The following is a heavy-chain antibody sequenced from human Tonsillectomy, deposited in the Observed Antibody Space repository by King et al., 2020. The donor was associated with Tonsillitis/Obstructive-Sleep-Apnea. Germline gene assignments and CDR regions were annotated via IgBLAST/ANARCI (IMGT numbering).Heavy chain of an antibody. Sequence: QVQLQESGPGLVKPSQNLSLTCTVSGGSISSGGYYWSWIRQHPGKGLEWIGYIYYSGSTYYNPSLKSLVTISVDTSKNQFSLKLSSVTAADTAVYYCARAPGYDYIWGSYRGNYFDYWGQGTLVTVSS. D-gene: IGHD3-16*02. CDR3: ARAPGYDYIWGSYRGNYFDY. V-gene: IGHV4-31*01. CDR2: IYYSGST. J-gene: IGHJ4*02. CDR1: GGSISSGGYY.